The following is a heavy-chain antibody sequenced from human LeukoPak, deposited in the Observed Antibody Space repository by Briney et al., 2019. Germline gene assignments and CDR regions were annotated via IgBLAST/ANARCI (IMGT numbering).Heavy chain of an antibody. CDR1: GFTFSSYG. CDR3: AKLPSGVVVTAELDY. CDR2: ISYDGSNK. V-gene: IGHV3-30*18. D-gene: IGHD2-21*02. J-gene: IGHJ4*02. Sequence: PGGSLRLSCAASGFTFSSYGMHWVRQAPGKGLEWVAVISYDGSNKYYADSVKGRFTISRDNSKNTLYLQMNSLRAEDTAVYYCAKLPSGVVVTAELDYWGQGTLVIVSS.